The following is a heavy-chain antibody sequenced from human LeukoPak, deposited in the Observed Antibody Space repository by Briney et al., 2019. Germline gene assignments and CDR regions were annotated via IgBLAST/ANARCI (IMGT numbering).Heavy chain of an antibody. CDR1: GFTVSSNY. CDR2: IYSGGST. D-gene: IGHD4-17*01. V-gene: IGHV3-66*02. CDR3: ARDGTTVTARGLYFDY. Sequence: GGSLRLSCAASGFTVSSNYMSWVRQAPGKGLEWVSVIYSGGSTYYADSVKGRFTISRDNSKNTLYLQMNSLRAEDTAVYYCARDGTTVTARGLYFDYWGQGTLATVSS. J-gene: IGHJ4*02.